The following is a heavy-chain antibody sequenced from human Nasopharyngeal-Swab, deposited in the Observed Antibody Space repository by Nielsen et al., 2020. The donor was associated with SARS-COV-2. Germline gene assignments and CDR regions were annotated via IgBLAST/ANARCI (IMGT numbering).Heavy chain of an antibody. V-gene: IGHV3-30-3*01. CDR2: ISYDGSNK. J-gene: IGHJ4*02. Sequence: GESLKISCAASGFTFSSYAMHWVHQAPGKGLEWVAVISYDGSNKYYADSVKGRFTISRDNSKNTLYLQMNSLRAEDTAVYYCARDESGSSSFDYWGQGTLVTVSS. CDR3: ARDESGSSSFDY. CDR1: GFTFSSYA. D-gene: IGHD1-26*01.